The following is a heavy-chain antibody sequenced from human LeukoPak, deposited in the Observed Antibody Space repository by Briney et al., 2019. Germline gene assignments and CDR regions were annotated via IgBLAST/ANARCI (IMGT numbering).Heavy chain of an antibody. CDR1: GGSFSGYY. CDR2: INHSGST. Sequence: SETLSLTCAVYGGSFSGYYWSWIRQPPGKGREWIGEINHSGSTNYNPSLKSRVTISVDTSKNQFSLKLSSVTAADTAVYYCARGRPVSGSYYVYWGQGTLVTVSS. V-gene: IGHV4-34*01. J-gene: IGHJ4*02. D-gene: IGHD1-26*01. CDR3: ARGRPVSGSYYVY.